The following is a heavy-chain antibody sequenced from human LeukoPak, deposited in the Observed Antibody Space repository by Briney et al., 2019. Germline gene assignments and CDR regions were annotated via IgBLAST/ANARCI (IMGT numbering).Heavy chain of an antibody. CDR1: GYTFLSYG. D-gene: IGHD1-26*01. CDR3: AREPSGGRVGAPGGPFDY. CDR2: ISAYNGNT. V-gene: IGHV1-18*01. Sequence: ASVKVSCKASGYTFLSYGANWVRQAPGQGLEWMGWISAYNGNTNYAQTLQDRVTMTTDTSTSTAYMELRTLRSDDTALYYCAREPSGGRVGAPGGPFDYWGQGTLVTVSS. J-gene: IGHJ4*02.